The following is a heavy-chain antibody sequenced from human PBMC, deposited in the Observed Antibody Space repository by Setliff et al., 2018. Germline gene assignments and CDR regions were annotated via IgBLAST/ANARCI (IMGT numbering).Heavy chain of an antibody. V-gene: IGHV1-18*01. Sequence: ASVKVSCKASGYTFTSYGISWVRQAPGQGLDWMGRISPYNGNANYAQNLQGRVTLTTDTSTSTVYMELSSLRSEDTAVYYCARRMWELRSDAFDIWGQGTMVTVS. CDR2: ISPYNGNA. CDR3: ARRMWELRSDAFDI. D-gene: IGHD1-26*01. J-gene: IGHJ3*02. CDR1: GYTFTSYG.